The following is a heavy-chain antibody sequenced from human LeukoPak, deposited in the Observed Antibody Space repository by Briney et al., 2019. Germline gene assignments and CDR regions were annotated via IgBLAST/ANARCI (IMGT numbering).Heavy chain of an antibody. D-gene: IGHD4-23*01. V-gene: IGHV4-31*11. J-gene: IGHJ4*02. CDR2: IYYSGST. CDR1: GGSISSGGYY. CDR3: ARGTTVEFFDY. Sequence: SQTLSLTCAVSGGSISSGGYYWSWIRQHPGRGLEWIGYIYYSGSTYYNPSLKSRVTISVDTSKNQFSLKLSSVTAADTAVYYCARGTTVEFFDYWGQGTLVTVSS.